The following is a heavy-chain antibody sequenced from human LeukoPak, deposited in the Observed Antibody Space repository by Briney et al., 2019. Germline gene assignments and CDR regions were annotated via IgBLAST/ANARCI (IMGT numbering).Heavy chain of an antibody. D-gene: IGHD3-10*01. CDR1: GYTFTRYG. CDR3: ARVRDYYGSGKKEYYFDY. CDR2: ISAYNGNT. V-gene: IGHV1-18*01. Sequence: ASVKVSCKASGYTFTRYGISWVRQAPGQGLEWMGWISAYNGNTNYAQKLQGRVTMTTDTSTSTAYMGLRSLRSDDTAVYYCARVRDYYGSGKKEYYFDYWGQGTLVTVSS. J-gene: IGHJ4*02.